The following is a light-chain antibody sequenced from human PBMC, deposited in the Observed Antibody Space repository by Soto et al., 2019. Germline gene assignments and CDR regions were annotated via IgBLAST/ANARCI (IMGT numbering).Light chain of an antibody. CDR2: KAS. Sequence: DIQMTQAPSSLSASVGDRVTITCRASQTISSWLASYQQKPGKAPNLLIYKASTLESGVPSRFSGSGSGTEFTLTISSVQPDDFATYYCQQYKSYPLTFGGGTKVDIK. CDR1: QTISSW. J-gene: IGKJ4*01. V-gene: IGKV1-5*03. CDR3: QQYKSYPLT.